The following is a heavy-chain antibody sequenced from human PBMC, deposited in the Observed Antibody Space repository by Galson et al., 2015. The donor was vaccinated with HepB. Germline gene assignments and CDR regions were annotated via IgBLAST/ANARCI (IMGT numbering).Heavy chain of an antibody. CDR1: GVTLSRYW. V-gene: IGHV3-74*01. CDR3: AKDHGGPNDY. D-gene: IGHD5-24*01. J-gene: IGHJ4*02. Sequence: SLRLSCAASGVTLSRYWVHWVRQVPGKGLVWVARINEDGSSRAYADSVRGRFTISRDNAKNMLYLEMNSLRAEDTAVYYCAKDHGGPNDYWGQGTLATVSS. CDR2: INEDGSSR.